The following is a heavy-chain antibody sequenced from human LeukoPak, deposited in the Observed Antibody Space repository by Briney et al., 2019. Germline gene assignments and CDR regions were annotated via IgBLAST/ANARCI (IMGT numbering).Heavy chain of an antibody. CDR3: AREDWYYYGSGSYDY. CDR2: ISYDGSNK. V-gene: IGHV3-30-3*01. D-gene: IGHD3-10*01. J-gene: IGHJ4*02. Sequence: SGRSLRLSCAASGFTFSSYAMHWVRQAPGKGLEWVAVISYDGSNKYYADSVKGRFTISRDNSKNTLYLQMNSLRAEDTAVYYCAREDWYYYGSGSYDYWGQGTLVTVSS. CDR1: GFTFSSYA.